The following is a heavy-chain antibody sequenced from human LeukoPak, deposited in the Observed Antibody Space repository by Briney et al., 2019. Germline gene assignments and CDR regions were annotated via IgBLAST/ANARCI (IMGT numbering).Heavy chain of an antibody. CDR3: ARAFYPGYYSYMAV. CDR2: IHASGNT. D-gene: IGHD3-3*02. CDR1: GGSISHYY. J-gene: IGHJ6*03. Sequence: SETLSLTCTVSGGSISHYYWSWIRQPAGMGLEWIGRIHASGNTNYNPSLKSRVTISVDTSKNQFSLKLSSVTAADTAVYYCARAFYPGYYSYMAVWGKGTTVTVSS. V-gene: IGHV4-4*07.